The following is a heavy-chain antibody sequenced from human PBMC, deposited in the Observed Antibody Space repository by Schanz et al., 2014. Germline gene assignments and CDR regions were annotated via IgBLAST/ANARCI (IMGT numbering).Heavy chain of an antibody. CDR3: ARNRGSGGQNWYFDL. CDR2: INTGSNYI. J-gene: IGHJ2*01. D-gene: IGHD1-26*01. V-gene: IGHV3-11*03. Sequence: QVHLLESGGGLVEPGGSLRLSCAASGLSFSDYYMSWIRQAPGKGLEWISFINTGSNYINYADSVKGRFTISRDNTKNSLFLQLNSLRADDTAVYYCARNRGSGGQNWYFDLWGRGTLVTVSS. CDR1: GLSFSDYY.